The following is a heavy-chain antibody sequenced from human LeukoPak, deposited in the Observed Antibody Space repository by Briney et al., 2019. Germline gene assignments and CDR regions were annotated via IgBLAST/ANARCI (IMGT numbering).Heavy chain of an antibody. V-gene: IGHV1-18*04. CDR3: ARDSLFPRRDGYNSFVY. CDR2: ISAQNGNT. Sequence: GASVKVSCKASGYTFTDYYIHWLRQAPGQGLEWMGWISAQNGNTNYMQQSLGRVTMTRDTSASTAYMELRSLKSDDTAVYYCARDSLFPRRDGYNSFVYWGQGTLVTVSS. CDR1: GYTFTDYY. J-gene: IGHJ4*02. D-gene: IGHD5-24*01.